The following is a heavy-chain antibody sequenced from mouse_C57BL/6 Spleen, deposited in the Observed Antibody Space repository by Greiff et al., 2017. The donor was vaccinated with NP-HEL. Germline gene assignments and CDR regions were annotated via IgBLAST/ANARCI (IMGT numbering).Heavy chain of an antibody. Sequence: QVQLKQPGAELVRPGSSVKLSCKASGYTFTSYWMHWVKQRPIQGLEWIGNIDPSDSETHYNQKFKDKATLTVDKSYSTSYMQLSSLTSEDSAVYYCPPYYSNLWFAYWGQGTLVTVSA. CDR3: PPYYSNLWFAY. J-gene: IGHJ3*01. CDR2: IDPSDSET. D-gene: IGHD2-5*01. CDR1: GYTFTSYW. V-gene: IGHV1-52*01.